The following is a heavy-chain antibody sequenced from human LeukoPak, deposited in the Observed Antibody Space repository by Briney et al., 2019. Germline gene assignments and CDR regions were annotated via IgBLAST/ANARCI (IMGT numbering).Heavy chain of an antibody. CDR2: IHYNGRP. V-gene: IGHV4-59*01. J-gene: IGHJ6*03. CDR1: GASISGYY. CDR3: ARTTSSYYYYTDV. Sequence: SETLSLTCTVSGASISGYYWSWIRQSPGKGLEWIGNIHYNGRPNYNPSLKSRVTISLDTSKKQFSLKLHSVTAADTAVYFCARTTSSYYYYTDVWGKGTTVTISS. D-gene: IGHD1-1*01.